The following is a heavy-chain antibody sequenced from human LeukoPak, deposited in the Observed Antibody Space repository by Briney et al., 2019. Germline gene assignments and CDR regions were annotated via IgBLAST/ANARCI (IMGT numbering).Heavy chain of an antibody. J-gene: IGHJ4*02. CDR2: ISSSGSTI. D-gene: IGHD3-22*01. CDR3: VRDDDRPDNGLDY. V-gene: IGHV3-11*04. CDR1: GFIFSDYY. Sequence: PGGSLRLSCAASGFIFSDYYMSWIRQAPGKGLEWVSYISSSGSTIYYADSVKGRFTISRDNAKNSLYLQMNSLRAEDTAVYYCVRDDDRPDNGLDYWGQGTLVTVSS.